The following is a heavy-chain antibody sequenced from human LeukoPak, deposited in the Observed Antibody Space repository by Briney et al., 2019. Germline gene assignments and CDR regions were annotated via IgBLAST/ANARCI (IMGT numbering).Heavy chain of an antibody. CDR1: GGTFSSYA. D-gene: IGHD3-22*01. CDR2: IIPIFGTA. CDR3: ARDSGIYYDSSGYYFCDY. V-gene: IGHV1-69*06. Sequence: ASVKVSCKASGGTFSSYAISWVRQAPGQGLEWMGGIIPIFGTANYAQKFQGRVTITADKSTSTAYMELSSLRSEDTAVYYCARDSGIYYDSSGYYFCDYWGQGTLVTVSS. J-gene: IGHJ4*02.